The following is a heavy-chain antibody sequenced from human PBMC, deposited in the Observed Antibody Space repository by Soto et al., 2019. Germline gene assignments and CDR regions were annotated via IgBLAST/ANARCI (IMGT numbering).Heavy chain of an antibody. Sequence: PGGSLRLSCAASGFTFSDYYMSWIRQAPGKGLEWVSYISSSSSYTNYADSVKGRFTISRDNAKNSLYLQMNSLRAEDTAVYYCARSRGVAGTVGYWGQGTLVTVSS. CDR1: GFTFSDYY. D-gene: IGHD6-19*01. CDR2: ISSSSSYT. J-gene: IGHJ4*02. V-gene: IGHV3-11*06. CDR3: ARSRGVAGTVGY.